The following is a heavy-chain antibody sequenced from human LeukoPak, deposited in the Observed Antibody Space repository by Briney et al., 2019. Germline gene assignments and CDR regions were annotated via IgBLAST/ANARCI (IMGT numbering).Heavy chain of an antibody. CDR1: GGSISRYY. D-gene: IGHD3-16*01. CDR2: IYYSGST. Sequence: SETLSLTCTVSGGSISRYYWSWIRQPPGKGLEWIGYIYYSGSTNYNPSLKSRVTISVDTSKNQFSLKLSSVTAADTAVYYCARGGRGSPRDWFDPWGQGTLVTVSS. V-gene: IGHV4-59*01. J-gene: IGHJ5*02. CDR3: ARGGRGSPRDWFDP.